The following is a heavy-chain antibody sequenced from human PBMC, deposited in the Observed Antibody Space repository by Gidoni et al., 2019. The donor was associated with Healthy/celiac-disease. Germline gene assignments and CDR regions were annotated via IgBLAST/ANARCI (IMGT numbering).Heavy chain of an antibody. V-gene: IGHV1-2*02. CDR1: GYTFTDSY. J-gene: IGHJ5*02. Sequence: QVQLVQSGAEVKKPGASVKVSCKASGYTFTDSYIHWVRQAPGQGLEWMGWINPNSGGTNYAQKFQGRVTMTRDTSISTAYMEVSRLRSDDTAMYYCAREATTMIVGPWGQGTLVTVSS. D-gene: IGHD3-22*01. CDR2: INPNSGGT. CDR3: AREATTMIVGP.